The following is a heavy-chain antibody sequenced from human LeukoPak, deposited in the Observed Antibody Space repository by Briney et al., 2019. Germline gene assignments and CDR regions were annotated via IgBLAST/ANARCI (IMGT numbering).Heavy chain of an antibody. V-gene: IGHV3-30*18. CDR3: AKGFDWFFDY. J-gene: IGHJ4*02. D-gene: IGHD3-9*01. CDR2: ISYDGSNK. Sequence: GRSLRLSCAASGFTFSSYGMHWVRQAPGKGLEWVAVISYDGSNKYYADSVEGRFTISRDNSKNTLYLQMNSLRAEDTAVYYCAKGFDWFFDYWGQGTLVTVSS. CDR1: GFTFSSYG.